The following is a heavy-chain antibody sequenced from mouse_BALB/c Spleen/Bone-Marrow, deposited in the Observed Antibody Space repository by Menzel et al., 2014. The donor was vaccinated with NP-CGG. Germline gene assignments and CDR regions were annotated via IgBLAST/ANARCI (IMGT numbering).Heavy chain of an antibody. Sequence: EVQLVESGGGLVQPGGSLKLSCATSGFTFSDYYMYWVRQTPEKRLEWVSYISNGGGSTYYPDTVKGRFTISRDNAKNTLCLQMSRLKSEDTAMYYCARGGISCGMDYWGQGASVTVSS. J-gene: IGHJ4*01. CDR3: ARGGISCGMDY. V-gene: IGHV5-12*02. CDR1: GFTFSDYY. CDR2: ISNGGGST.